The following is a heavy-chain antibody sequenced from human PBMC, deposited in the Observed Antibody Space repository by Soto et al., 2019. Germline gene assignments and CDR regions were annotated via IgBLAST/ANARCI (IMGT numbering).Heavy chain of an antibody. CDR1: GGSFSGYY. CDR2: INHSGST. Sequence: SETLSLTCAVYGGSFSGYYWSWIRQPPGKGLEWIGEINHSGSTNYNPSLKSRVTISVDTSKNQFSLKLSSVTAADTAVYYCARVGANYMDVWGKGTTVTVSS. J-gene: IGHJ6*03. D-gene: IGHD3-10*01. CDR3: ARVGANYMDV. V-gene: IGHV4-34*01.